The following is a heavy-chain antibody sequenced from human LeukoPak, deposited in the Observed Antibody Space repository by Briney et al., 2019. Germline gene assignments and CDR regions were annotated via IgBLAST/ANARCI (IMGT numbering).Heavy chain of an antibody. Sequence: PGRSLRLSCAASGFTFRSYGMHWVRQAPGKGLEWVAVISYDGSNKDYADSVKGRFTISRDNSKNTLYLQMNSLRAEDTAVYYCAKDYCGGDCYPDYWGQGTLVTVSS. D-gene: IGHD2-21*02. CDR2: ISYDGSNK. J-gene: IGHJ4*02. CDR1: GFTFRSYG. CDR3: AKDYCGGDCYPDY. V-gene: IGHV3-30*18.